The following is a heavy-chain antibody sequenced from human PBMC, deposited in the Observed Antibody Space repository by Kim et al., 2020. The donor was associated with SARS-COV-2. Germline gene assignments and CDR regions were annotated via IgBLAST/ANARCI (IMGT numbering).Heavy chain of an antibody. V-gene: IGHV3-21*01. J-gene: IGHJ4*02. CDR2: ISSSSSYI. CDR1: GFTFSSYS. D-gene: IGHD4-17*01. CDR3: ATEGGKTTVTTGY. Sequence: GGSLRLSCAASGFTFSSYSMNWVRQAPGKGLEWVSSISSSSSYIYYADSAKGRFTISRDNAKNSLYLQMNSLRAEDTAVYYCATEGGKTTVTTGYWGQGTLVTVSS.